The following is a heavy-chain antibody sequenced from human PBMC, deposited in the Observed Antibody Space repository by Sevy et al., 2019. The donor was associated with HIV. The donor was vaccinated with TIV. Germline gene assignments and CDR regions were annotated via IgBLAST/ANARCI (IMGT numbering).Heavy chain of an antibody. D-gene: IGHD2-21*02. J-gene: IGHJ3*02. Sequence: GSLRLSCTVSGGSISSYYWSWIRQPAGKGLEWIGRIYTSGSTNYNPSLKSRFTMSVDTSKNQFSLKLSSVTAADTAVYYCARDLRAYWGGDCADAFDIWGQGTMVTVSS. CDR1: GGSISSYY. CDR3: ARDLRAYWGGDCADAFDI. V-gene: IGHV4-4*07. CDR2: IYTSGST.